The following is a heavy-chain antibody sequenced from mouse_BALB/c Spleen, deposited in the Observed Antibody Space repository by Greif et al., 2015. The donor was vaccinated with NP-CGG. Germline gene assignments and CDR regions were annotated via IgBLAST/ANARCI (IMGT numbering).Heavy chain of an antibody. V-gene: IGHV1S41*01. CDR2: IAPGTGST. D-gene: IGHD1-1*01. CDR1: GYTFTGFW. J-gene: IGHJ4*01. CDR3: ARYDYAVDY. Sequence: DLVKPGDSVKLSCKASGYTFTGFWIDWIKQRPGQGLEWIGRIAPGTGSTYYNEMFKGKSTLTVDTSSSTAYIQLSSLSSEDSAVYCCARYDYAVDYWGQVTSVTVSS.